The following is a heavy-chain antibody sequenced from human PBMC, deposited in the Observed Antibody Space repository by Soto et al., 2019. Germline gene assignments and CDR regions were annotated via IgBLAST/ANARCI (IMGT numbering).Heavy chain of an antibody. CDR3: ARVNWNLGYYGMDV. CDR1: GDSVSSNSAA. D-gene: IGHD1-7*01. Sequence: PQTLSLTCAISGDSVSSNSAAWNWIRQSPSRGLEWLGRTYYRSKWYNDYAVSVKSRITINPDTSKNQFSLQLNSVTPEDTAAYYCARVNWNLGYYGMDVWGQGTTVTVSS. V-gene: IGHV6-1*01. J-gene: IGHJ6*02. CDR2: TYYRSKWYN.